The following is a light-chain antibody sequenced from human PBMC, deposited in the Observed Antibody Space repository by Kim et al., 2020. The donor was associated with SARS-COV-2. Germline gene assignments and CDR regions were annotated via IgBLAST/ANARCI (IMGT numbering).Light chain of an antibody. Sequence: SACVRARVTITGRACQVIHTYLAWFQQKPEQAPKSLIYAASNVHSGVPSRFSGSGAGTDFTHTISGLQPEDFTIYYCQLYNRYPDTLGQGTKLEI. J-gene: IGKJ2*01. V-gene: IGKV1-16*01. CDR1: QVIHTY. CDR3: QLYNRYPDT. CDR2: AAS.